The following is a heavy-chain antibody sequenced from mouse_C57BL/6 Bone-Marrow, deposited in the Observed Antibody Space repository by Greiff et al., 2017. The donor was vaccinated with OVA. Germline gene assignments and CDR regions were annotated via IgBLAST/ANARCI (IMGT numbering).Heavy chain of an antibody. Sequence: EVQLVESGPGLAKPSQTLSLTCSVTGYSITSDYWNWIRKFPGNKLEYMGYISYSGSTYYNPSLKSRISITRDTSKNQYYLQLNSVTTEDTATYYCARSYYYGSSYDDGYWYFDVWGTGTTVTVSS. CDR3: ARSYYYGSSYDDGYWYFDV. D-gene: IGHD1-1*01. V-gene: IGHV3-8*01. CDR2: ISYSGST. CDR1: GYSITSDY. J-gene: IGHJ1*03.